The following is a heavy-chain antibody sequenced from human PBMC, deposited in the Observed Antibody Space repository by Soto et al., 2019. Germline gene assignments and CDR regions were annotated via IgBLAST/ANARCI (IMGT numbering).Heavy chain of an antibody. Sequence: GESLKISCAASGFTVSSNYMSWVRQAPGKGLEWVSVIYSGGSTYYADSVKGRFTISRDNSKNTLYLQMNSLRAEDTAVYYCARSGPGQQLVSYYYMDVWGKGTTVTVSS. CDR3: ARSGPGQQLVSYYYMDV. V-gene: IGHV3-53*01. D-gene: IGHD6-6*01. CDR2: IYSGGST. J-gene: IGHJ6*03. CDR1: GFTVSSNY.